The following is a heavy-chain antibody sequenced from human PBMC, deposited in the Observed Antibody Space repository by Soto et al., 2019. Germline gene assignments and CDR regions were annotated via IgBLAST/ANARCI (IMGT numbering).Heavy chain of an antibody. CDR2: ISYDGSNK. J-gene: IGHJ6*02. CDR1: GFTFSSYA. D-gene: IGHD6-13*01. V-gene: IGHV3-30-3*01. Sequence: GGSLRLSCAASGFTFSSYAMHWVRQAPGKGLEWVAVISYDGSNKYYADSVKGRFTISRDNSKNTLYLQMNSLRAEDTAVYYCARARGSLGFFLYYGTDVWGQGTKVTVSS. CDR3: ARARGSLGFFLYYGTDV.